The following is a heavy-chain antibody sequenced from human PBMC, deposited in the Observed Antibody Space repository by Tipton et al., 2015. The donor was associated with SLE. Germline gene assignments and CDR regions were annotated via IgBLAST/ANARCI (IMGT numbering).Heavy chain of an antibody. CDR2: IYFTGST. CDR1: GGSISSSSYY. V-gene: IGHV4-61*05. CDR3: ARVGNYDLDY. D-gene: IGHD3-3*01. Sequence: TLSLTCTVSGGSISSSSYYWDWIRQPPGKGLEWIGYIYFTGSTNYDPSLKGRVTIPVNTSKKQFSLKLSSVTAADTAVYYCARVGNYDLDYWGQGTLVTVSS. J-gene: IGHJ4*02.